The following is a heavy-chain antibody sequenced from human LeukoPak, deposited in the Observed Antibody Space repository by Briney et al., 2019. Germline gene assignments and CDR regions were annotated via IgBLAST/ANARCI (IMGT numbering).Heavy chain of an antibody. D-gene: IGHD5-18*01. J-gene: IGHJ5*02. V-gene: IGHV1-69*04. CDR3: TRDRAGTQRWVEFDL. Sequence: SVKVSCKASGGTFSSYAISWVRQAPGQGLEWMGRIIPILGIANYAQKFQGRVTITADKSTSTAYMELSSLRPEDSAVYYCTRDRAGTQRWVEFDLWGPGTLVTVSS. CDR2: IIPILGIA. CDR1: GGTFSSYA.